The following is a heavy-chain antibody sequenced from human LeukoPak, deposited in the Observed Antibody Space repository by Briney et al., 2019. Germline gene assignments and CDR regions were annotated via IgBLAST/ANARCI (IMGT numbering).Heavy chain of an antibody. V-gene: IGHV1-18*04. CDR2: ISAYNGNT. CDR1: GYTFTSYG. CDR3: ARGRTGVDTAMADAFDY. J-gene: IGHJ4*02. Sequence: ASVKVSCKASGYTFTSYGISWVRQAPGRGLEWMGWISAYNGNTNYAQKLQGRVTMTTDTSTSTAYMELRSLRSDDTAVYYCARGRTGVDTAMADAFDYWGQGTLVTVSS. D-gene: IGHD5-18*01.